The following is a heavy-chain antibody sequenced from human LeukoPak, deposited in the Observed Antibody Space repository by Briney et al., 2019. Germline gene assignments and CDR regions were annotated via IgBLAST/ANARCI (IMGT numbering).Heavy chain of an antibody. D-gene: IGHD3-3*01. CDR2: IFYSGSS. CDR1: GGSISSSSYY. V-gene: IGHV4-39*01. Sequence: PSETLSLTCTVPGGSISSSSYYWGWIRQPPGKGVEWLGIIFYSGSSYYNPSLKRRFTISVDTSKNQFSLKLSSVTAADTAVYYCASEEWYGDYWGQGTLVTVSS. CDR3: ASEEWYGDY. J-gene: IGHJ4*02.